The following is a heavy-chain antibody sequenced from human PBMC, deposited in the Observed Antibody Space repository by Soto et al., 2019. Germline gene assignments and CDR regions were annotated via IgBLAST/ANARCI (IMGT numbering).Heavy chain of an antibody. J-gene: IGHJ4*02. CDR3: ARIGPATVATLYFDS. CDR2: IYTGGST. Sequence: EVQLVETGGGLIQPGGSLRLSCAASGFTVSSNYMSWVRQAPGKGLIWVSSIYTGGSTYYADSVKGRFTISRDSSNNTLYLHMNSLRAEDTAVYYCARIGPATVATLYFDSWGQGTLVTVSS. D-gene: IGHD2-21*01. CDR1: GFTVSSNY. V-gene: IGHV3-53*02.